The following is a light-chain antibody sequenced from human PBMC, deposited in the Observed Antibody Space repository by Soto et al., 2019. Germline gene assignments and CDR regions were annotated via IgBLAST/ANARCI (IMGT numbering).Light chain of an antibody. V-gene: IGKV1-39*01. CDR2: DVS. CDR1: ESISSW. J-gene: IGKJ1*01. Sequence: DIQMTQIPSTLPASVGDTVTIICRASESISSWLAWYQQKPGKAPKLLIYDVSKLRRGVPSRFSGSGSGTDFTLTISSLQPEDFATYYCQQSYRTPRTFGQGTKVDIK. CDR3: QQSYRTPRT.